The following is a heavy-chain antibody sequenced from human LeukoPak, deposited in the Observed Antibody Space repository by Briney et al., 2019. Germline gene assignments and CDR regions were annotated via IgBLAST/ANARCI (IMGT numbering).Heavy chain of an antibody. CDR2: IYYTGTT. J-gene: IGHJ5*02. CDR1: GDSISSSY. D-gene: IGHD3-22*01. V-gene: IGHV4-59*01. Sequence: SETLSLTCTVSGDSISSSYWSWIRQPPGKTLEWIGYIYYTGTTNYNPSLKSRVTMSIDTSKNQFSLNLNSVTAVDTAVYYCARGFYDSSGYSNCFDPWGQGTLVTVSS. CDR3: ARGFYDSSGYSNCFDP.